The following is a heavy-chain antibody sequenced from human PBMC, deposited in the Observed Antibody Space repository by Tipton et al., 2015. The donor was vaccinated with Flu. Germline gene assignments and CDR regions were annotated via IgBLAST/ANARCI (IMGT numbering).Heavy chain of an antibody. CDR1: GGSLSGYL. V-gene: IGHV4-34*01. CDR3: ARSFRVAVIGGMDV. CDR2: INDSGAT. Sequence: TLSLTCGVSGGSLSGYLWTWIRLSPGKGLEWIGEINDSGATYYNPSLKSRVTISVQTSKAQFSLNLRSLTAADAGIYYCARSFRVAVIGGMDVWGQGTTVAVSS. J-gene: IGHJ6*02. D-gene: IGHD6-19*01.